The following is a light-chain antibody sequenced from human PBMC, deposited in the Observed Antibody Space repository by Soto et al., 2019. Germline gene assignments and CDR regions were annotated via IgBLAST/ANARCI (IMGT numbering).Light chain of an antibody. CDR3: SLYTSENTYV. V-gene: IGLV2-18*01. J-gene: IGLJ1*01. CDR2: EAS. Sequence: QSPLTQPPSVSGSPGQSVTSSCTGTSTDFVSYNRVSWYQQPPGTAPKLIIYEASNRPSGVPDRFSGSKSGNTASLTISGLQAADEADYYCSLYTSENTYVFGTGTKVTVL. CDR1: STDFVSYNR.